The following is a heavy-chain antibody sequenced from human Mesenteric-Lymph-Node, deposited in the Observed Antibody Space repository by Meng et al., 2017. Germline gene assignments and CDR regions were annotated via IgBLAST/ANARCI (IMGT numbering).Heavy chain of an antibody. D-gene: IGHD5-12*01. Sequence: GESLKISCAASGFTFSSSAMTWVRQAPGKGLEWVSAISGSGGSTYYADSVKGRFTISRDNSKNTLYLQMNSLRAEDTAVYYCAKDQVDIVATTDYWGQGTLVTVSS. J-gene: IGHJ4*02. V-gene: IGHV3-23*01. CDR2: ISGSGGST. CDR1: GFTFSSSA. CDR3: AKDQVDIVATTDY.